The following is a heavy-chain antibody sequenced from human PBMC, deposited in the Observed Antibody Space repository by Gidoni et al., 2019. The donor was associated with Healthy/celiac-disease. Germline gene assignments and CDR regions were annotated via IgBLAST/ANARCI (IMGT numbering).Heavy chain of an antibody. V-gene: IGHV3-23*01. D-gene: IGHD5-18*01. CDR2: ISGSGGST. J-gene: IGHJ4*02. Sequence: EVQLLESGGGLVQPGGSLRLSCAASGFTFSSYAMSWVRQAPGKGLEWVSAISGSGGSTYYADSVKGRFTISRDNSKNTLYLQMNSLRAEDTAVYYCAKDWGRYRQKGYYFDYWGQGTLVTVSS. CDR1: GFTFSSYA. CDR3: AKDWGRYRQKGYYFDY.